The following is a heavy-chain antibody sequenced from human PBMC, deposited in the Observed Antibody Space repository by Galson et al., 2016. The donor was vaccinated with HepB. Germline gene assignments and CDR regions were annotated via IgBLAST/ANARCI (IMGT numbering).Heavy chain of an antibody. J-gene: IGHJ6*01. CDR2: ISGGNT. V-gene: IGHV3-NL1*01. D-gene: IGHD6-13*01. CDR1: GFTFSSYG. Sequence: SLRLSCAASGFTFSSYGMHWVRQAPGKGLEWVSLISGGNTYYADSVRGRFTISRDNSKNTLYLQMNSLRAEDTAVYYCAKVLPYSAGHGMDVRGQGT. CDR3: AKVLPYSAGHGMDV.